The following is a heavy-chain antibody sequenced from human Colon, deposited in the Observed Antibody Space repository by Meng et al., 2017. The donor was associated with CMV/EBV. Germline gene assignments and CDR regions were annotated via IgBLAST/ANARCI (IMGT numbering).Heavy chain of an antibody. V-gene: IGHV3-74*01. CDR1: GLTLTTYW. Sequence: GESLKISCVASGLTLTTYWMHWVRQAPGKGLEWVSRINSDGISTSYADSVKGRFAISRDNAKNTLYLQMNSLRPEDMGLYFCVKDSGATVGATVQHFDYWGQGTLVTVSS. J-gene: IGHJ4*02. D-gene: IGHD1-26*01. CDR3: VKDSGATVGATVQHFDY. CDR2: INSDGIST.